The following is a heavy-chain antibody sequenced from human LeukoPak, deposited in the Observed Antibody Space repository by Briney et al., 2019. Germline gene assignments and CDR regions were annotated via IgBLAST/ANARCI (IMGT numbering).Heavy chain of an antibody. V-gene: IGHV4-59*11. CDR1: DGSINSHY. CDR3: ASTGYSSGWYGFWFDP. D-gene: IGHD6-19*01. J-gene: IGHJ5*02. Sequence: PSETLSLTCTVSDGSINSHYWSSLRHPPGKGLGWIGHIYSSGSTNYNPSLKSRVTISVDTSKNQFSLKLSSVTAADTAVYYCASTGYSSGWYGFWFDPWGQGTLVTVSS. CDR2: IYSSGST.